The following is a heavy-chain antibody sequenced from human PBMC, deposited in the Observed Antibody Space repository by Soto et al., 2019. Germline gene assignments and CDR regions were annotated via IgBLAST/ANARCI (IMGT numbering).Heavy chain of an antibody. J-gene: IGHJ4*02. CDR1: GFTVSSYG. D-gene: IGHD2-8*02. V-gene: IGHV3-30*03. CDR3: TGEVESGY. CDR2: ISRDGGTK. Sequence: QVQLVESGGGVVQPGRSLRLSCAVSGFTVSSYGMHWVRQAPGKGLEWVAVISRDGGTKFYAEYVKGRFTISKDNSRNTLFLEMNSLRGDDMAVYYCTGEVESGYWGQGTLVTVSS.